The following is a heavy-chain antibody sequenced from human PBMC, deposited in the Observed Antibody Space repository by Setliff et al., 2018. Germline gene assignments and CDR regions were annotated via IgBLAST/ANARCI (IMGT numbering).Heavy chain of an antibody. CDR1: GGSISSISYY. Sequence: LSLTCTVPGGSISSISYYWGWIRQPPGKGLEWIGTVYDSGTTYYNPSLKSRVTMSVDTSKNHVSLKLSSVTAADTAVYYCARAHTWSLPNDNSGYPGWFDPWGQGTLVTVSS. V-gene: IGHV4-39*02. CDR3: ARAHTWSLPNDNSGYPGWFDP. CDR2: VYDSGTT. J-gene: IGHJ5*02. D-gene: IGHD3-22*01.